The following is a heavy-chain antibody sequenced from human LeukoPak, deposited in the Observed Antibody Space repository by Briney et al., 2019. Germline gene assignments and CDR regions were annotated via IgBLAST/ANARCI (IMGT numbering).Heavy chain of an antibody. CDR2: FDPEDGET. V-gene: IGHV1-24*01. J-gene: IGHJ5*02. CDR1: GYTLTELS. CDR3: AIRYSSGPGWWFDP. Sequence: ASVKVSCKVSGYTLTELSMHWVRQAPGKGLEWMGGFDPEDGETIYAQKFQGRVTMTEDTSTDTAYMELSSLRSEDTAVYYCAIRYSSGPGWWFDPWGQGTLVTVSS. D-gene: IGHD5-18*01.